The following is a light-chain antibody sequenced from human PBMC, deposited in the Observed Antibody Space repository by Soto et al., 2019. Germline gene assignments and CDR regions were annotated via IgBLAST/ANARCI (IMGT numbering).Light chain of an antibody. CDR3: QSYDSSLSAYV. V-gene: IGLV1-40*01. J-gene: IGLJ1*01. CDR1: SSNIGAGYD. CDR2: GNS. Sequence: QLVLTQPPSVSGAPGQRVTISCTGSSSNIGAGYDVHWYQQLPGTAPNLLIYGNSKRPSGVPDRFSGSKSGTSASLAITGLQAEDEADYYCQSYDSSLSAYVFGTGTKLTVL.